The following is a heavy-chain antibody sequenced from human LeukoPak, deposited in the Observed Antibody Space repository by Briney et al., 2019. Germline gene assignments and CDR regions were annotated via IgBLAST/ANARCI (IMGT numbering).Heavy chain of an antibody. CDR2: ISYNGNQ. CDR3: ARDPLDISRWTNAFDI. J-gene: IGHJ3*02. V-gene: IGHV3-30-3*01. Sequence: GGSLRLSCAASGFTFSSYAMHWVRQAPGKALEWVAFISYNGNQKYGDSVKGRFTISRDNSKNTLYLQVNGLRPEDTAVYYCARDPLDISRWTNAFDIWGQGTMVSVSS. CDR1: GFTFSSYA. D-gene: IGHD2-2*03.